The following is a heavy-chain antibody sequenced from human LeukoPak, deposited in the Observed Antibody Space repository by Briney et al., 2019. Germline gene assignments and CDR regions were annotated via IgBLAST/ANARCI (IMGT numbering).Heavy chain of an antibody. Sequence: GGSLRLSCAASGFTFSSYSMNWVRQAPGKGLEWVSHITASGTAMFYADSVKGRFTISRDNAKNSLYLQMNSLRDEDTAVNYCASSGSYRFDYWGQGTLVTVSS. CDR1: GFTFSSYS. CDR3: ASSGSYRFDY. CDR2: ITASGTAM. J-gene: IGHJ4*02. V-gene: IGHV3-48*02. D-gene: IGHD1-26*01.